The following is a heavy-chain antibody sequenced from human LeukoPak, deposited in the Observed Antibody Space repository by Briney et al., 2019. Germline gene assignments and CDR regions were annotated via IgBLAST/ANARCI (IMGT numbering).Heavy chain of an antibody. Sequence: SETLSLTCTVSGGSISSYYWSWIRQPPGKGLEWIGYIYYSGSTNYNPSLKSRVTISVDTSKNQFSLKLSSVTAADTAVYYCARGGVGSGSYYIDYWGQGTLVTVSS. CDR1: GGSISSYY. D-gene: IGHD3-10*01. V-gene: IGHV4-59*12. CDR2: IYYSGST. CDR3: ARGGVGSGSYYIDY. J-gene: IGHJ4*02.